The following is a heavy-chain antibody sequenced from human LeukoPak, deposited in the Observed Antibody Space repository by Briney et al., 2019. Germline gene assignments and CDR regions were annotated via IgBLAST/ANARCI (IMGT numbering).Heavy chain of an antibody. D-gene: IGHD4-23*01. CDR1: GFTFSSYW. V-gene: IGHV3-7*01. CDR3: ARDRGSDYGGWYFDL. CDR2: IKQDGSEK. Sequence: GGSLRLSCAASGFTFSSYWMSWVRQAPGKGLEWVANIKQDGSEKYYVDSVKGRFTISRDNAKNSLYLQMNSLRAEDTAVYYCARDRGSDYGGWYFDLWGRGTLVTVSS. J-gene: IGHJ2*01.